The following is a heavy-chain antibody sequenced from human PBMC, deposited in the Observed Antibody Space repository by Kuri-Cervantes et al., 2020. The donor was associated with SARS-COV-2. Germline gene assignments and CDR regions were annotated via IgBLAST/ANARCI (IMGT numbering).Heavy chain of an antibody. Sequence: GSPRLSCAVYGGSLSGSFWSWIRQSPGKGLEWIGEVNHNGGANYNPSLRSRVTISVDTSKNQFSLKLSSVTAADTAVYYCARGVKPHSSWYLVDYWGQGTLVTVSS. CDR1: GGSLSGSF. J-gene: IGHJ4*02. D-gene: IGHD6-13*01. CDR2: VNHNGGA. CDR3: ARGVKPHSSWYLVDY. V-gene: IGHV4-34*01.